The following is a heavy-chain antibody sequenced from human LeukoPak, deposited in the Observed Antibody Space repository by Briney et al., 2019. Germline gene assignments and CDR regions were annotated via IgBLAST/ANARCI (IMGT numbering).Heavy chain of an antibody. D-gene: IGHD3-9*01. V-gene: IGHV1-24*01. J-gene: IGHJ4*02. Sequence: ASVKVSCKVSGYTLTELSMHWVRQAPGKGLEWMGGFDPEDGETIYAQKFQGRVTMTEDASTDTAYMELSSLRSEDTAVYYCATGIYDILTGYQPYYFDYWGQGTLVTVSS. CDR2: FDPEDGET. CDR1: GYTLTELS. CDR3: ATGIYDILTGYQPYYFDY.